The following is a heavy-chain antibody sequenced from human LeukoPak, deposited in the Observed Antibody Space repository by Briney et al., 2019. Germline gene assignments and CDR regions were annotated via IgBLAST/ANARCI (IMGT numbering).Heavy chain of an antibody. CDR2: IIPIFGTA. D-gene: IGHD5-18*01. CDR1: GGTFSSYA. J-gene: IGHJ5*02. CDR3: ARGPVRGYSYGYSWFDP. V-gene: IGHV1-69*06. Sequence: GASVKVSCKASGGTFSSYAISWVRQAPGQGLEWMGGIIPIFGTANYAQKFQGRVTITADKSTSTAYMELSSLRSEDTAVYYCARGPVRGYSYGYSWFDPWGQGTLVTVSS.